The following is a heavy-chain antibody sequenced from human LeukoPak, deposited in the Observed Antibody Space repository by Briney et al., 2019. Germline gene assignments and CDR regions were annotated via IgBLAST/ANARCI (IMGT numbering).Heavy chain of an antibody. Sequence: PGGSLRLSCEASGFTFSDYYMSWVRQAPGKGLEWVSVIYSGGSTYYADSVKGRFTISRDNSKNTLYLQMNSLRAEDTAVYYCARDGYSSSSNWFDPWGQGTLVTVSS. CDR3: ARDGYSSSSNWFDP. CDR1: GFTFSDYY. CDR2: IYSGGST. D-gene: IGHD6-13*01. V-gene: IGHV3-66*01. J-gene: IGHJ5*02.